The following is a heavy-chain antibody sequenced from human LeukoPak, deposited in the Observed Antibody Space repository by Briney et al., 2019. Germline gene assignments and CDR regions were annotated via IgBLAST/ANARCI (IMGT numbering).Heavy chain of an antibody. Sequence: PGGFLRLSCAASGLTFSSYWMTWVRQGPGKGLEWVATISPDGNRENYVDSVKGRFSISRDNAKNSLFLQMRSLRAEDTAMYYCASTFPYCSSGTCALGGQGTLVTVSS. CDR2: ISPDGNRE. J-gene: IGHJ4*02. V-gene: IGHV3-7*01. CDR1: GLTFSSYW. D-gene: IGHD2-15*01. CDR3: ASTFPYCSSGTCAL.